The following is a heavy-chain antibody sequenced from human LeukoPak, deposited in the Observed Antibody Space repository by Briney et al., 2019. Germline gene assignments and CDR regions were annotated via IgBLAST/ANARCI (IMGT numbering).Heavy chain of an antibody. J-gene: IGHJ4*02. D-gene: IGHD2-2*01. CDR3: ARRGYCSSTSCYSLDY. Sequence: GESLKISGKGSGYSFTSYWIGWVRQMPGKGLEWMGIIYPGDSDTRYSPSFQGQVTISADKSISTAYLQWSSLRASDTAMYYCARRGYCSSTSCYSLDYWGQGTLVTVSS. V-gene: IGHV5-51*01. CDR2: IYPGDSDT. CDR1: GYSFTSYW.